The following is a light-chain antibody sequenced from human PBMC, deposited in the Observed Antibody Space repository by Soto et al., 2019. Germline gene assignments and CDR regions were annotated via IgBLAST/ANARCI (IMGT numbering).Light chain of an antibody. CDR3: LLSYSGDRGVV. CDR1: TGPVTSSHY. Sequence: QSVVTQEPSVTVSPGGTVTLTCGSSTGPVTSSHYPYWFQQKPGQAPRTLIYDTTNSHSWTPARFSGALLGGKAVLTLSGAQPEDEADYYCLLSYSGDRGVVFGGGTKLTVL. CDR2: DTT. J-gene: IGLJ2*01. V-gene: IGLV7-46*01.